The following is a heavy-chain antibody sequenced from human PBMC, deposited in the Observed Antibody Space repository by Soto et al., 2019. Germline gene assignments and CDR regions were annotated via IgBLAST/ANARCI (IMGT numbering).Heavy chain of an antibody. CDR1: GFTFSDYY. Sequence: QVQLVESGGGLVKPGGSLRLSCAASGFTFSDYYMSWIRQAPGKGLEWVSYISSSGSTIYYADSVKGRFTISRDNAKNSLYLQRNSLRAEDTAVYYCARVGGYCSSTSCYGAWSYYYYMDVWGKGTTVTVSS. V-gene: IGHV3-11*01. D-gene: IGHD2-2*01. CDR3: ARVGGYCSSTSCYGAWSYYYYMDV. CDR2: ISSSGSTI. J-gene: IGHJ6*03.